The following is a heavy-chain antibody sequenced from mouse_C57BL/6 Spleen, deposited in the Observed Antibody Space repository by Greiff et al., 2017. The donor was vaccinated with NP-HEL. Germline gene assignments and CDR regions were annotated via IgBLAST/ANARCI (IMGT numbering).Heavy chain of an antibody. CDR1: GYTFTDYH. D-gene: IGHD1-1*01. J-gene: IGHJ3*01. Sequence: EVQLQQSGPELVKPGASVKIPCKASGYTFTDYHMDWVKQSHGKSLEWIGDINPNNGGTIYNQKFKGKATLTVDKSSSTAYMELRSLTSEDTAVYYCARSLIYYGSRAWFAYWGQGTLVTVSA. V-gene: IGHV1-18*01. CDR3: ARSLIYYGSRAWFAY. CDR2: INPNNGGT.